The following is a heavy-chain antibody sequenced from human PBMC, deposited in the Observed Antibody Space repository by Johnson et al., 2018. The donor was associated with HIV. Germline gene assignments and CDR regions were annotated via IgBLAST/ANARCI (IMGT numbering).Heavy chain of an antibody. CDR2: IKSKTDGGTT. J-gene: IGHJ3*02. CDR3: TTDRGNGDYDAFDI. Sequence: VQVLESGGGLVQPGGSLRLSCAASGFTFNNAWMSWVRQAPGKGLEWVGRIKSKTDGGTTDYAAPVKGRFTISRDDSKNTLYLQMNSLKTEDTAVYYCTTDRGNGDYDAFDIWGQGTMVTVSS. CDR1: GFTFNNAW. V-gene: IGHV3-15*01. D-gene: IGHD4-17*01.